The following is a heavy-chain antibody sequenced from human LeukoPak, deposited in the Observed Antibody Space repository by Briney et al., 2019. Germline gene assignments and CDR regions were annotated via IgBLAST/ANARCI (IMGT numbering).Heavy chain of an antibody. Sequence: GGSLRLSCAASGFTFSDYYMSWIRQAPGKGLEWVSYISSSGSTIYYADSVKGRFTISRDNAKNSLYLQMNSPRAEDTAVYYCARDRLRDGYKSPDYWGQGTLVTVSS. CDR2: ISSSGSTI. V-gene: IGHV3-11*01. CDR3: ARDRLRDGYKSPDY. CDR1: GFTFSDYY. D-gene: IGHD5-24*01. J-gene: IGHJ4*02.